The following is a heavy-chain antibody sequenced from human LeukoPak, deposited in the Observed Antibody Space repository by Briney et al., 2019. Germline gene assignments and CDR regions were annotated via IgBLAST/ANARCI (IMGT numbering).Heavy chain of an antibody. J-gene: IGHJ4*02. CDR2: LHPNSGGT. CDR1: GYTFTDYY. Sequence: ASAKVSCKASGYTFTDYYMHWVRQARGQGVEWMGWLHPNSGGTNYAQKFQGRVTMTRATSISTAYMELSRLRSDDTAVYYCAREGPIVGATHLVDYWGQGTLVTVSS. CDR3: AREGPIVGATHLVDY. V-gene: IGHV1-2*02. D-gene: IGHD1-26*01.